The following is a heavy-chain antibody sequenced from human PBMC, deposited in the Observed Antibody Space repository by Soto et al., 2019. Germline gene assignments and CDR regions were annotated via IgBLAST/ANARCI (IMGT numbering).Heavy chain of an antibody. D-gene: IGHD6-19*01. Sequence: EVQLLESGGGLVQPGGSLRLSCAASGFTFSSFAMSWVRQAPGKGLERVSAIGSRGDSTYYADSVKGRVTIARDNSKNSLYLQMKSLTAEAAAVYDGEKDLIYGYNSDRLFDSWGQGALVSVPS. CDR2: IGSRGDST. J-gene: IGHJ4*02. CDR1: GFTFSSFA. CDR3: EKDLIYGYNSDRLFDS. V-gene: IGHV3-23*01.